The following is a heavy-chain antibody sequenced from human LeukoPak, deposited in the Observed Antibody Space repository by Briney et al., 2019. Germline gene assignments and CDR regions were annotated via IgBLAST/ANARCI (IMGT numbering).Heavy chain of an antibody. CDR3: VKETSLTGAGDC. V-gene: IGHV3-30*02. Sequence: PGGSLRLSCAASGFTFSTYGMHWVRQAPGKGLEWVAFIPYDGTKKYYADSVKGRFTISRDNSKNTLYLQMNNLRADDTAVYFCVKETSLTGAGDCWGQGILVTVSS. CDR1: GFTFSTYG. J-gene: IGHJ4*02. D-gene: IGHD1-20*01. CDR2: IPYDGTKK.